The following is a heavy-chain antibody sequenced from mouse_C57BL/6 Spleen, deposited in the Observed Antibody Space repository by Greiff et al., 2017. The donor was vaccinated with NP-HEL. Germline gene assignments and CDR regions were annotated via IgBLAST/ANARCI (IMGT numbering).Heavy chain of an antibody. Sequence: VKLLESGAELARPGASVKLSCKASGYTFTSYGISWVKQRTGQGLEWIGEIYPRSGNTYYNEKFKGKATLTADKSSSTAYMELRSLTSEDSAVYFCARGGNYESLVAYWGQGTLVTVSA. CDR3: ARGGNYESLVAY. CDR1: GYTFTSYG. D-gene: IGHD2-1*01. V-gene: IGHV1-81*01. CDR2: IYPRSGNT. J-gene: IGHJ3*01.